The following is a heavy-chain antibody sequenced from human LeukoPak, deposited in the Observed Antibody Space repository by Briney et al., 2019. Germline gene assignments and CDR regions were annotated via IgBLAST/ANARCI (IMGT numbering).Heavy chain of an antibody. D-gene: IGHD4-17*01. Sequence: SETLSLTCAVYGGSFSGYYWSWIRQPPGKGLEWIGEINHSGSTNYNPSLKGRVTISVDTSKNQFSLKLSSVTAADTAVYYCARLHPLRRGHYYYYMDVWGKGTTVTVSS. J-gene: IGHJ6*03. CDR3: ARLHPLRRGHYYYYMDV. CDR1: GGSFSGYY. CDR2: INHSGST. V-gene: IGHV4-34*01.